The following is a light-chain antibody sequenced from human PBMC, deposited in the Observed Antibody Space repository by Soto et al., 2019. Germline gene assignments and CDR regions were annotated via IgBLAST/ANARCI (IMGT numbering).Light chain of an antibody. CDR2: AAS. CDR3: QQYGSSSYT. CDR1: QSISSSY. V-gene: IGKV3-20*01. J-gene: IGKJ2*01. Sequence: EIVLTQSPGTLSLSPGERATLSCRASQSISSSYLAWYQQKPGQAPRLLIYAASSRATGIPDRFSGSGSGNDFTLTISRLEPEDFAVYYCQQYGSSSYTFGQGTQLEIK.